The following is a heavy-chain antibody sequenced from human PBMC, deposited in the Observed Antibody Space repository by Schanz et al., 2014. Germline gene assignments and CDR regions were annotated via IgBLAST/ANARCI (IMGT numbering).Heavy chain of an antibody. CDR2: IGTSGGT. V-gene: IGHV3-23*04. Sequence: EVQLVESGGGLVQPGGSLRLSCTASGFTFSSYSMNWVRQAPGKGLEWVSTIGTSGGTNYAESVKGRFTISRDNSKNTLYLEVNSLRPEDTALYYCARDLPRTFLFDYWGQGTLVTVSS. CDR1: GFTFSSYS. CDR3: ARDLPRTFLFDY. J-gene: IGHJ4*02.